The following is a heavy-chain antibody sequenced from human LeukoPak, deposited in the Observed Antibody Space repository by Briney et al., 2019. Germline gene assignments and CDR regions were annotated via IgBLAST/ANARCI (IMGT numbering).Heavy chain of an antibody. Sequence: GGSLRLSCAASGLTFRSFAMNWVRQAPGKGLECVSTISGSGSHTYYADSVKGRFTISRDNSKNTLYLQMNSLRGDDTALYYCARSRGPTDSWGQGTLVTVSS. V-gene: IGHV3-23*01. J-gene: IGHJ4*02. CDR1: GLTFRSFA. D-gene: IGHD3-10*01. CDR3: ARSRGPTDS. CDR2: ISGSGSHT.